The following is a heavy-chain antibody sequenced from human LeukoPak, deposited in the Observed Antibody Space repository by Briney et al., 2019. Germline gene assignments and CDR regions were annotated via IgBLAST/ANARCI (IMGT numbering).Heavy chain of an antibody. CDR2: ISSSGSTI. J-gene: IGHJ2*01. CDR1: GFTFSSYE. D-gene: IGHD6-6*01. Sequence: PGRSLRLSCTASGFTFSSYEMNWVRQAPGKGLEWVSYISSSGSTIYYADSVKGRFTISRDNAKNSLYLQMNSLRAEDTAVYYCAREARYWYFDLWGRGTLVTVSS. V-gene: IGHV3-48*03. CDR3: AREARYWYFDL.